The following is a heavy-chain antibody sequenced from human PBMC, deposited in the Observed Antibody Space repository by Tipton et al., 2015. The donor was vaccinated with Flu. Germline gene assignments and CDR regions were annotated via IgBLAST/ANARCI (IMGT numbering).Heavy chain of an antibody. V-gene: IGHV4-4*07. D-gene: IGHD4-11*01. CDR1: GGSISSYY. CDR2: IYTSGST. Sequence: TLSLTCTVSGGSISSYYWSWIRQPAGKGLEWIGRIYTSGSTNYNPSLKSRVTMSVDTAKNQFSLKLSSVTAADTAVYYCARDTDYKARFDPWGQGTLVTVSS. J-gene: IGHJ5*02. CDR3: ARDTDYKARFDP.